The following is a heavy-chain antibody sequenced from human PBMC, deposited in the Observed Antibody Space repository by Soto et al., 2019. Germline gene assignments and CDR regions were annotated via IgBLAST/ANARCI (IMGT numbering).Heavy chain of an antibody. D-gene: IGHD3-10*01. V-gene: IGHV1-46*01. CDR3: AREPRARHYYGSGRHIDY. CDR2: INPSGGST. Sequence: ASVKVSCKASGYTFISYYMHWVRQAPGQGLEWMGIINPSGGSTSYAQKFQGRVTMTRDTSTSTVYMELSSLRSEDTAVYYCAREPRARHYYGSGRHIDYWGQGTLVTVSS. J-gene: IGHJ4*02. CDR1: GYTFISYY.